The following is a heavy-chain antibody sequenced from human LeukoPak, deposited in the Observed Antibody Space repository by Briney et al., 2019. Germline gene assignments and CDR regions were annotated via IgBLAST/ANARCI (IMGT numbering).Heavy chain of an antibody. J-gene: IGHJ6*02. V-gene: IGHV1-18*01. CDR3: ARGYSYGSDYYYGMDV. CDR2: ISGYNGNT. D-gene: IGHD5-18*01. CDR1: GYTFTSYA. Sequence: ASVKLSCKASGYTFTSYAISWVRQAPGQGLEWMGWISGYNGNTKYAQKVQGRVTMTTDTSTSTAYMELRSLRSDDTAVYYCARGYSYGSDYYYGMDVWGQGTTVTVSS.